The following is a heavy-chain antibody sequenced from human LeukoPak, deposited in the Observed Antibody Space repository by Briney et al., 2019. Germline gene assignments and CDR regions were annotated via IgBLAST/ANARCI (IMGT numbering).Heavy chain of an antibody. CDR3: ARDRGGRYFDWLSDPRGDY. J-gene: IGHJ4*02. Sequence: PSETLSLTCAVYGGSFSGYYWSWIRQPPGKGLEWIGEINHSGSTNYNPSLKSRVTISVDTSKNQFSLKLSSVTAADTAVYYCARDRGGRYFDWLSDPRGDYWGQGTLVTVSS. CDR1: GGSFSGYY. CDR2: INHSGST. D-gene: IGHD3-9*01. V-gene: IGHV4-34*01.